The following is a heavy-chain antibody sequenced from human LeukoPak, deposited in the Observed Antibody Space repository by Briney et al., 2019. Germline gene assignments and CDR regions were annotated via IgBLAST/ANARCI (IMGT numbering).Heavy chain of an antibody. J-gene: IGHJ5*02. Sequence: GGSLRLSCAASGFTFSNYGMHWVRQAPGKGLEWVAVISYDGSYKYYADSVKGRFTISRDNSKNTLYLQMNSLRAEDTAVYNCAKGRDWGYFDPWGQGTLVTASS. V-gene: IGHV3-30*18. CDR2: ISYDGSYK. D-gene: IGHD3-16*01. CDR1: GFTFSNYG. CDR3: AKGRDWGYFDP.